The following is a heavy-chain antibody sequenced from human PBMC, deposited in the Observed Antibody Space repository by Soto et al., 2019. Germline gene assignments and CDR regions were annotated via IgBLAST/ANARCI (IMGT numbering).Heavy chain of an antibody. CDR1: GFTFSSYA. CDR3: ARHPLYECWSRYAYGMDV. V-gene: IGHV3-30-3*01. J-gene: IGHJ6*02. Sequence: QVQLVESGGGVVQPGRSLRLSCAASGFTFSSYAMHWVRQAPGKGLEWVAVISYDGSNKYYADSVKGRFTISRDNSKNPLYLQMNSLRAEDTAWYYCARHPLYECWSRYAYGMDVWGQGSTVTVSS. D-gene: IGHD3-3*01. CDR2: ISYDGSNK.